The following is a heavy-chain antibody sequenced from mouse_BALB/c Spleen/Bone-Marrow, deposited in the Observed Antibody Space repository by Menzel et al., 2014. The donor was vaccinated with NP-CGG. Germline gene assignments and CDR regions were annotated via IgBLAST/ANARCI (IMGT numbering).Heavy chain of an antibody. J-gene: IGHJ4*01. CDR1: GFTFSSYA. CDR3: AREEYGQKVYAMDY. D-gene: IGHD2-10*02. Sequence: EVKLMESGGGLVKPGGSLKLSCAASGFTFSSYAMSWVRQTPEKRLGWVASISSGGSTYYPDSVKGRFTISRDNARNILYLQMSSLRSEDTAMYYCAREEYGQKVYAMDYWGQGTSVTVSS. CDR2: ISSGGST. V-gene: IGHV5-6-5*01.